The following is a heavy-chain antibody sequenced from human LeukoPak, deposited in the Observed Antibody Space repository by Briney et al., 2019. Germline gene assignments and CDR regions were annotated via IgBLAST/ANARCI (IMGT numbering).Heavy chain of an antibody. V-gene: IGHV1-18*01. J-gene: IGHJ4*02. Sequence: ASVKVSCKASGYTFTSYDINWVRQATGQGLEWMGWISAYNGNTNYAQKLQGRVTMTTDTSTSTAYMELRSLRSDDTAVYYCARARRAYYYDSSGYSTDYWGQGTLVTVSS. D-gene: IGHD3-22*01. CDR1: GYTFTSYD. CDR3: ARARRAYYYDSSGYSTDY. CDR2: ISAYNGNT.